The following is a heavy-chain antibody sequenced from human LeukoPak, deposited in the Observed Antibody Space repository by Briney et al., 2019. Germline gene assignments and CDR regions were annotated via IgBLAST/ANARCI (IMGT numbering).Heavy chain of an antibody. J-gene: IGHJ5*02. CDR3: ARRATGNWFDP. D-gene: IGHD1-14*01. Sequence: GESLKISCKGSGYSFTTYWIGWVRHMPGKGLEWMGIIYPGDSDTRYSPSFQGQVTISADKSITTAYLQWSSLKASDTAMYYCARRATGNWFDPWGQGTLVTVSS. CDR2: IYPGDSDT. CDR1: GYSFTTYW. V-gene: IGHV5-51*01.